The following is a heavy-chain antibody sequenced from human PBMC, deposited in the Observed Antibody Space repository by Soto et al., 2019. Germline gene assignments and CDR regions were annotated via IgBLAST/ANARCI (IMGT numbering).Heavy chain of an antibody. D-gene: IGHD6-19*01. V-gene: IGHV3-11*01. CDR3: ARVRHPNYSSGFFEP. J-gene: IGHJ5*02. CDR2: ISSSGSTI. CDR1: GFTFSDYY. Sequence: GGSLRLSCAASGFTFSDYYMSWIRQAPGKGLEWVSYISSSGSTIYYADSVKGRFTISRDNAKNSLYLQMNSLRAEDTAVYYCARVRHPNYSSGFFEPWGQGTLVTVSS.